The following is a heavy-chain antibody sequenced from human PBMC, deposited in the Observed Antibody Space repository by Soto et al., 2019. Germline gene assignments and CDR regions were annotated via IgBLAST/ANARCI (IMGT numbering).Heavy chain of an antibody. J-gene: IGHJ6*02. D-gene: IGHD3-10*01. Sequence: GSLRLSCTASGFTFGDYAMTWFRQAPGKGLEWVSFIRSKAYGGTTEYAASFKGRFTISRDDSESIAYLQMNSLKTEDTAMYYCTAHRSSLTMRRGVIIGDYYYNGMDVWGQGTAVTAP. V-gene: IGHV3-49*03. CDR3: TAHRSSLTMRRGVIIGDYYYNGMDV. CDR1: GFTFGDYA. CDR2: IRSKAYGGTT.